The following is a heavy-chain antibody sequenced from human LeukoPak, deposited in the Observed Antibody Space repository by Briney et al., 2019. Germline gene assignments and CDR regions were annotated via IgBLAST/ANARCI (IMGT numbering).Heavy chain of an antibody. CDR1: GFTFSSYT. D-gene: IGHD5-18*01. J-gene: IGHJ4*02. Sequence: GGSLRLSCAASGFTFSSYTMYWVRQAPGKGLEWVSGISSSCSNTYYADSVKGRFTISRDNAKNSLYLQMNSLRAEDTAVYYCAREAHIHSYGFGYWGQGTLVTVSS. CDR3: AREAHIHSYGFGY. CDR2: ISSSCSNT. V-gene: IGHV3-21*01.